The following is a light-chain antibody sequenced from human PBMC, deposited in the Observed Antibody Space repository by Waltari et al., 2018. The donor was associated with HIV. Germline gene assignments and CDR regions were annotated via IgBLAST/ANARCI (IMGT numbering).Light chain of an antibody. J-gene: IGLJ1*01. Sequence: QSALTQTPPASGAPGQSVNISCNGTSSDVGGYNYVPRYENHPGNAPKVIYYEVTARPAGVPDRGSGYKSGNTASLTVAGLPAEDEADYYCTSYAGGNALYVCGTGTRITVL. CDR2: EVT. V-gene: IGLV2-8*01. CDR1: SSDVGGYNY. CDR3: TSYAGGNALYV.